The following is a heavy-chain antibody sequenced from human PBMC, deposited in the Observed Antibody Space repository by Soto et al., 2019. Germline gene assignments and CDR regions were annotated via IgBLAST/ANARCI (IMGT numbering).Heavy chain of an antibody. Sequence: QVQLVESGGGVVQPGRSLRLSCAASGFTFSSYAMHWVRQAPGKGLEWVAVISYDGSNKYYADSVKGRFTISRDNSKNTLYLQMNSLRAEDTAVYYCARGIPPPVACMDVWGQGTTVTVSS. CDR2: ISYDGSNK. D-gene: IGHD2-15*01. J-gene: IGHJ6*02. CDR3: ARGIPPPVACMDV. CDR1: GFTFSSYA. V-gene: IGHV3-30-3*01.